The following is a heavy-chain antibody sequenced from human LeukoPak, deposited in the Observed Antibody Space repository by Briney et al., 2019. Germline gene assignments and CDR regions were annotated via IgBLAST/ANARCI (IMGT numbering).Heavy chain of an antibody. D-gene: IGHD3-22*01. CDR2: ISSSSSPI. CDR3: ARGGYYYDSSGYYHGGPFDY. CDR1: GFTFSSYS. V-gene: IGHV3-48*04. J-gene: IGHJ4*02. Sequence: PRGPLRLSCAASGFTFSSYSRNWVRQAPGKGLEGVPYISSSSSPIYYADSVKGRFTISRDNAKNSLYMQINSLRPAHPAVYYCARGGYYYDSSGYYHGGPFDYWGQGTLVTVS.